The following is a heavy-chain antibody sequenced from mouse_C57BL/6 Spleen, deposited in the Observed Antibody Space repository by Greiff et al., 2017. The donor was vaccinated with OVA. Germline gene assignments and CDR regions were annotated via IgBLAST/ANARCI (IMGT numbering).Heavy chain of an antibody. Sequence: EVKVVESEGGLVQPGSSMKLSCTASGFTFSDYYMAWVRQVPEKGLEWVANINYDGSSTYYLNSLKNRFIISKDNAKIILYLQMSSLKSEDTATYYCARDSVQYATYYWGQGTSVTVSS. CDR1: GFTFSDYY. J-gene: IGHJ4*01. CDR2: INYDGSST. CDR3: ARDSVQYATYY. V-gene: IGHV5-16*01.